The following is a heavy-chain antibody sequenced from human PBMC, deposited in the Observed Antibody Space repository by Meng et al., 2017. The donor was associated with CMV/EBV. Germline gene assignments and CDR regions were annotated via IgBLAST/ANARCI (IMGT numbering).Heavy chain of an antibody. CDR2: IYWDDDK. CDR1: GFSLSTSGVG. J-gene: IGHJ4*02. D-gene: IGHD5-18*01. V-gene: IGHV2-5*02. CDR3: GGGYSYGFSY. Sequence: QITLKEAGPTRVKPTXTLMLTCTFSGFSLSTSGVGVGWIRQPPGKALEWLALIYWDDDKRYSPSLKSRLTITNDTSKNQVVLTMTNMDPVDTATYYCGGGYSYGFSYWGQGTLVTVSS.